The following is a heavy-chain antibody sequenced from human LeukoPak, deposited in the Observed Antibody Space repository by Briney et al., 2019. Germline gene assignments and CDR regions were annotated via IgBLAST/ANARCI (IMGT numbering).Heavy chain of an antibody. D-gene: IGHD6-19*01. V-gene: IGHV4-30-4*02. CDR2: IYYIGTA. Sequence: SETLSLTCSVSGDSISIGDYRWSWIRQSPGKGLEWIGYIYYIGTAYYNPSLRSRVALSADTSKNQFSLKLSSVTAADTAVYYCARAWHSSGWYWYWYFDLWGRGTLVTVSS. CDR3: ARAWHSSGWYWYWYFDL. CDR1: GDSISIGDYR. J-gene: IGHJ2*01.